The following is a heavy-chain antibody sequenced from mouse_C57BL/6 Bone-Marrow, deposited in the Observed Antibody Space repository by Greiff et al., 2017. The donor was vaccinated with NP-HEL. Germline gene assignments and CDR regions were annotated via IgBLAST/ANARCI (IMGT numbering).Heavy chain of an antibody. CDR3: ARRRYYYGSSHYYAMDY. D-gene: IGHD1-1*01. V-gene: IGHV1-18*01. CDR1: GYTFTDYN. Sequence: EVKLQESGPELVKPGASVKIPCKASGYTFTDYNMDWVKQSHGKSLEWIGDINPNNGGTIYNQKFKGKATLTVDKSSSTAYMELRSLTSEDTAVYYCARRRYYYGSSHYYAMDYWGQGTSVTVSS. J-gene: IGHJ4*01. CDR2: INPNNGGT.